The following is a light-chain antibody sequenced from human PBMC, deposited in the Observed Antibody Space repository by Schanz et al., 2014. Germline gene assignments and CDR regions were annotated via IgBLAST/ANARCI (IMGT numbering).Light chain of an antibody. CDR2: AAS. V-gene: IGKV1-12*01. CDR1: QGISSW. Sequence: DIQMTQSPSSVSASVGDRVTITCRASQGISSWVAWYQQKPGKAPELLIYAASSLESGVPSRFSGSRSGTDFTLTISSLQPDDFATYYCQQANSFPRTFGQGTKVEIK. CDR3: QQANSFPRT. J-gene: IGKJ1*01.